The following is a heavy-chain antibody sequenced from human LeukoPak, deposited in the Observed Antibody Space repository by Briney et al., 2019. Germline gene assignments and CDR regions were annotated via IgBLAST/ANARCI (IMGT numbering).Heavy chain of an antibody. CDR2: FSRVGSIT. CDR3: ASRQDLGWHYDN. D-gene: IGHD6-19*01. V-gene: IGHV3-23*01. J-gene: IGHJ4*02. CDR1: GFTFSSYA. Sequence: GGSLRLSCAASGFTFSSYAMSWVRQAPGKGLEWVSGFSRVGSITNYADSVKGRFTISRDISKNTLYLQMNSLRAEDTAVYYCASRQDLGWHYDNWGQGTLVTVSS.